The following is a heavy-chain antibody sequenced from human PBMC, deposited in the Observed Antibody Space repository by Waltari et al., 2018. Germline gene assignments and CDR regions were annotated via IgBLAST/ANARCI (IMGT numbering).Heavy chain of an antibody. J-gene: IGHJ5*02. D-gene: IGHD5-12*01. CDR1: GFTFSNYV. CDR2: ISSGGNT. V-gene: IGHV3-23*01. CDR3: AKRGSDGAWFDP. Sequence: EVQLLDSGGGLVQPGGSLRLSCAASGFTFSNYVMSWVRQAPGKGLGWVSTISSGGNTYYADAVKGRLTVSRDNSKNTLYLQMNSLRAEDTAVYYCAKRGSDGAWFDPWGQGTLVTVSS.